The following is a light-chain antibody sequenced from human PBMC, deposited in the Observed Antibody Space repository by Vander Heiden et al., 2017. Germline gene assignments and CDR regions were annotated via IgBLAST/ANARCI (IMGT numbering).Light chain of an antibody. CDR3: QHSDSTPLT. Sequence: DIQMTQSPSSLSASVGDRVTITCRASQSISSYLNWYQQKPGKAPKLLIYAASSLQSGVPSRFSGSGSGTDFTLTISRLQPEDFATYYCQHSDSTPLTFGQGTKVEIK. J-gene: IGKJ1*01. V-gene: IGKV1-39*01. CDR2: AAS. CDR1: QSISSY.